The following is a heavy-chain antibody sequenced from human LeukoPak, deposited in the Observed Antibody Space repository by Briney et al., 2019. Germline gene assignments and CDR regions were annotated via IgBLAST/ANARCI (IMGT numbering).Heavy chain of an antibody. D-gene: IGHD2-15*01. Sequence: SETLSLTCTVSGGSVNSGSYYWNWIRQPPGKGLEWIGYIYYSGSTNYNPSLKSRVTISVDTSKNQFSLRLSSVTAADTAVYYCARDSRYCSGGSCYWGAYYYYYGMDVWGQGTTVTVSS. CDR1: GGSVNSGSYY. CDR2: IYYSGST. CDR3: ARDSRYCSGGSCYWGAYYYYYGMDV. J-gene: IGHJ6*02. V-gene: IGHV4-61*01.